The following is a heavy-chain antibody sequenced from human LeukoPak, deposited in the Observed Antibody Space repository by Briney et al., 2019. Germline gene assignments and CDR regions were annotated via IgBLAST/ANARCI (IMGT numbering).Heavy chain of an antibody. CDR3: ATAGYSYAAGMDV. CDR2: INPNSGGT. D-gene: IGHD5-18*01. CDR1: GCTFTGYY. Sequence: ASVKVSCKASGCTFTGYYMHWVRQAPGQGLEWMGWINPNSGGTNYAQKFQGRVTMTRDTSISTAYMELSRLRSDDTAVYYCATAGYSYAAGMDVWGQGTTVTVSS. V-gene: IGHV1-2*02. J-gene: IGHJ6*02.